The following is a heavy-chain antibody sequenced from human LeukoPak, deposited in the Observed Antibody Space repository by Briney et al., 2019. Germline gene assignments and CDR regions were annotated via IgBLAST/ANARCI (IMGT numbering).Heavy chain of an antibody. CDR1: GGTFSSYA. J-gene: IGHJ1*01. V-gene: IGHV1-69*04. CDR3: ATVLGYCSSTSCWRGFQH. D-gene: IGHD2-2*03. Sequence: SVKVSCKTPGGTFSSYAVNWVRQARGQGLDWVGRIIPSVGLTTYAQKFQGRVTMTEDTSTDTAYMELSSLRSEDTAVYYCATVLGYCSSTSCWRGFQHWGQGTLVTVSS. CDR2: IIPSVGLT.